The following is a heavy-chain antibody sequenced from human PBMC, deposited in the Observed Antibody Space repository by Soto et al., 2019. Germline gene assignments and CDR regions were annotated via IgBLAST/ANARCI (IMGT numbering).Heavy chain of an antibody. Sequence: GGSLRLSCAASGFTFSSYSMNWVRQAPGKGLEWVSYISSSSSTIYYADSGKGRFTISRDNAKNSLYLQMNSLNDEDTAMYYSARDNTGSNSGFDYWGQGTLVTVSS. CDR1: GFTFSSYS. CDR3: ARDNTGSNSGFDY. D-gene: IGHD4-4*01. CDR2: ISSSSSTI. V-gene: IGHV3-48*02. J-gene: IGHJ4*02.